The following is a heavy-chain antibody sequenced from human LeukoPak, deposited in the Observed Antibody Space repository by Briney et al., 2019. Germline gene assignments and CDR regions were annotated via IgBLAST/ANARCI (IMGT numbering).Heavy chain of an antibody. Sequence: ASVKVSCKASGGTFSSYAISWVRQAPGQGLEWMGGIIPIFGTANYAQKFQGRVTITADESTSTAYMELSSLRSVDTAVYYCARDGGYCSGGSCYTLSDYWGQGTLVTVSS. CDR2: IIPIFGTA. CDR3: ARDGGYCSGGSCYTLSDY. CDR1: GGTFSSYA. D-gene: IGHD2-15*01. V-gene: IGHV1-69*13. J-gene: IGHJ4*02.